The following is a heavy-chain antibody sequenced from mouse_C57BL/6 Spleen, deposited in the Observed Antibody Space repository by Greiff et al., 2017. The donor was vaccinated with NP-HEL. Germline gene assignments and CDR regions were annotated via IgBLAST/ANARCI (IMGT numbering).Heavy chain of an antibody. Sequence: EVHLVESEGGLVQPGSSMKLSCTASGFTFSDYYMAWVRQVPEKGLEWVANINYDGSSTYYLDSLKSRFIISRDNAKNILYLQMSSLKSEDTATYYCAREGYYPDAMDYWGQGTSVTVSS. CDR3: AREGYYPDAMDY. V-gene: IGHV5-16*01. CDR2: INYDGSST. J-gene: IGHJ4*01. D-gene: IGHD1-1*02. CDR1: GFTFSDYY.